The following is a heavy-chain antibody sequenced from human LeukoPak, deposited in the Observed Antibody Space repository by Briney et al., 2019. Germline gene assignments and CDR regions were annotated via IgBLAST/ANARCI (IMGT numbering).Heavy chain of an antibody. D-gene: IGHD3-9*01. J-gene: IGHJ4*02. Sequence: GGSLRLSCAVSGITLSNYGMSWVRQAPGKGLVWVSRINPDGTDTTYADSMKGRFTISRDNAKNTLYLQMSSLKAEDTAVYYCARDYDTFDFRGQGTLVTVSS. CDR2: INPDGTDT. CDR1: GITLSNYG. CDR3: ARDYDTFDF. V-gene: IGHV3-74*01.